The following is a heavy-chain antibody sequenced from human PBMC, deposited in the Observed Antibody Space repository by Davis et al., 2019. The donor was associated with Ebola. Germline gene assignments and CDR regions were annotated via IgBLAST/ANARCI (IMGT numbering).Heavy chain of an antibody. Sequence: GESLKISCAASGLTLSSDGMHWVRQAPGKGLEWVAFIRYAGRNKYYADSVKGRFTISRDNSKNTLYLEMNSLRAEDTAVYYCAKEIQYYDLLTGYFKSPGYLEYWGQGTLVTVSS. D-gene: IGHD3-9*01. CDR2: IRYAGRNK. J-gene: IGHJ4*02. CDR1: GLTLSSDG. CDR3: AKEIQYYDLLTGYFKSPGYLEY. V-gene: IGHV3-30*02.